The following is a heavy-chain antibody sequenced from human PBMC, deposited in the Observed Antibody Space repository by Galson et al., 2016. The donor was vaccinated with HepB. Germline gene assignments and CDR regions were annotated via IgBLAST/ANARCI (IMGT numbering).Heavy chain of an antibody. J-gene: IGHJ4*02. Sequence: SLRLSCAASGFHFSGYGMHWVRQAPGTGLEWVALIWFDGTYKYYADSVRGRFTISRDDSMNTVFLQMDSLRAEDTAVYYWARVGVSNWPDFDFWGQGALVTVSS. V-gene: IGHV3-33*01. CDR1: GFHFSGYG. D-gene: IGHD6-13*01. CDR2: IWFDGTYK. CDR3: ARVGVSNWPDFDF.